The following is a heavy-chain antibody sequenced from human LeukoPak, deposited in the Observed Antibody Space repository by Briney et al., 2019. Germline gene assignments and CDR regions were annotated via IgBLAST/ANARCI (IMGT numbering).Heavy chain of an antibody. D-gene: IGHD6-6*01. V-gene: IGHV4-59*08. CDR2: IYYSGST. CDR3: ARQSIEDAFDI. CDR1: GGSISSYY. Sequence: PSETLSLTCTVSGGSISSYYWSRIRQPPGKGLGWIGYIYYSGSTNYNPSLKSRVTISVDTSKNQFSLKLSSVTAPDTAVYYCARQSIEDAFDIWGQGTMVTVSS. J-gene: IGHJ3*02.